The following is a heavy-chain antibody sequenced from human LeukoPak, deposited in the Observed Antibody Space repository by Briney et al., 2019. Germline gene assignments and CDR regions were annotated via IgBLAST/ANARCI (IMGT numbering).Heavy chain of an antibody. CDR3: ARSSGTDSGWWYWFDP. D-gene: IGHD6-19*01. Sequence: GGTLRLSCAASGFTFSSYGMAWVRQAPGKGLQWVSVIIDSGGSTYYADSVKGRFTISRDNSKSTLYLQMNSLRAEDTAVYYCARSSGTDSGWWYWFDPWGQGTLVTVSS. V-gene: IGHV3-23*01. J-gene: IGHJ5*02. CDR2: IIDSGGST. CDR1: GFTFSSYG.